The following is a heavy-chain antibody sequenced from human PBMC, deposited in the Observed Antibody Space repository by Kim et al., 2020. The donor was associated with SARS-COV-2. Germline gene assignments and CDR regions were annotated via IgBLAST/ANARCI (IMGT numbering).Heavy chain of an antibody. CDR2: MNPNSGNT. CDR1: GYTFTSYD. Sequence: ASVKVSCKASGYTFTSYDMNWVRQAPGQGLEWMGWMNPNSGNTGYAQKFQGRVTMTRNTSMSTAYMELSSLRSEDTAVYYCARACLRITIFGVVTAGSILDYWGQGTLVTVSS. V-gene: IGHV1-8*01. D-gene: IGHD3-3*01. J-gene: IGHJ4*02. CDR3: ARACLRITIFGVVTAGSILDY.